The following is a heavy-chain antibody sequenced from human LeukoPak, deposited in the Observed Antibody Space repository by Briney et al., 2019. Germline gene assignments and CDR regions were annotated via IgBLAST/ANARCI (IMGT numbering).Heavy chain of an antibody. CDR1: GFTFSSYA. CDR3: AKDLTMGIYYYYGMDV. V-gene: IGHV3-23*01. Sequence: GGSLRLSCAASGFTFSSYAMSWVRQAPGKGLEWVSGIGTSGGSTYYADSVKGRFTISRDNSKNTLCLQMNSLRAEDTAVYYCAKDLTMGIYYYYGMDVWGQGTTVTVSS. J-gene: IGHJ6*02. D-gene: IGHD7-27*01. CDR2: IGTSGGST.